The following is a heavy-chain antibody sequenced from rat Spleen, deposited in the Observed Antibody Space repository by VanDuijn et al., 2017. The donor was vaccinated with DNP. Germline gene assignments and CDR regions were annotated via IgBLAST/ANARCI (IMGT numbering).Heavy chain of an antibody. CDR1: GFSLTSYS. Sequence: QVQLKESGPGLVQPSQTLSLTCTVSGFSLTSYSVGWVRQPPGKGLEWVGAIWSGGSTDYNSALKSRLTISRDTSKSQVFLNVNSLQTEDTAIYFCTRSPWDYFDYWGQGVMVTVSS. J-gene: IGHJ2*01. CDR3: TRSPWDYFDY. V-gene: IGHV2-15*01. CDR2: IWSGGST.